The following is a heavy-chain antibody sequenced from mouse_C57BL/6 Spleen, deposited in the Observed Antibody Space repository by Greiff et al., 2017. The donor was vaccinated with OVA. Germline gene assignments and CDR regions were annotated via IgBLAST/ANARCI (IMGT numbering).Heavy chain of an antibody. CDR3: ARGITTVVYFDY. D-gene: IGHD1-1*01. CDR2: ISYDGSN. CDR1: GYSITSGYY. V-gene: IGHV3-6*01. Sequence: EVQVVESGPGLVKPSQSLSLTCSVTGYSITSGYYWNWIRQFPGNKLEWMGYISYDGSNNYNPSLKNRISITRDTSKNQFFLKLNSVTTEDTATYYCARGITTVVYFDYWGQGTTLTVSS. J-gene: IGHJ2*01.